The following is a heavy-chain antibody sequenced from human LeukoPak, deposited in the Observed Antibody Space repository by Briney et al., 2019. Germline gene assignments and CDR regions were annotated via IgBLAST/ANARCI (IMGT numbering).Heavy chain of an antibody. CDR3: ARVDWMIGAFDI. V-gene: IGHV3-48*02. Sequence: GGSLRLSCAASGFTFNTYGMNWVHQAPGKGLEWVSYISTSSSSISYADSVEGRFTISRDNAKNSLYLQMNSLRDEDTAVYYCARVDWMIGAFDIWGQGTMVTVSS. J-gene: IGHJ3*02. CDR1: GFTFNTYG. CDR2: ISTSSSSI. D-gene: IGHD3-22*01.